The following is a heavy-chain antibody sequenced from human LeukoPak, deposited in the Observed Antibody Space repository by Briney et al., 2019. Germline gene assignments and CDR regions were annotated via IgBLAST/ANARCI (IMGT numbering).Heavy chain of an antibody. CDR1: GASISSTDYY. V-gene: IGHV4-39*01. D-gene: IGHD2-21*01. CDR3: ARQGVDIVVVEY. J-gene: IGHJ4*02. CDR2: MYYRGST. Sequence: SETLSLTCTVSGASISSTDYYWGWIRQPPGKGLEWIGSMYYRGSTYYNPSLKSRVTISVDTSENQLSLKLSSVTAADTAVYYCARQGVDIVVVEYWGQGTLLTVSS.